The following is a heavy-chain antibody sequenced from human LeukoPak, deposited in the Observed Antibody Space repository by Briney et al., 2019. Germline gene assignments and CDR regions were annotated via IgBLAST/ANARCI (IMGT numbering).Heavy chain of an antibody. Sequence: SQTLSLTCAVSGGSVSSGGYSWSWIRQPPGKGLEWIGYIYHSGSTYYNPSLKSRVTISVDGSKNQFSLKLSSVTAADTAVYYCASRRGYCSGGSCYWGDAFDIWGQGTMVTVSS. D-gene: IGHD2-15*01. CDR1: GGSVSSGGYS. V-gene: IGHV4-30-2*01. CDR3: ASRRGYCSGGSCYWGDAFDI. CDR2: IYHSGST. J-gene: IGHJ3*02.